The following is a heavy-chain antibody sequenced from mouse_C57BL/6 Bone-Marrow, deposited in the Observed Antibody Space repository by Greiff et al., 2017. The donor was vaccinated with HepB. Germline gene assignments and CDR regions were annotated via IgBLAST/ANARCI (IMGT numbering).Heavy chain of an antibody. V-gene: IGHV5-2*01. Sequence: EVKLMESGGGLVQPGESLKLSCESNEYEFPSHDMSWVRKTPEKRLELVAAINSDGGSTYYPDTMERRFIISRDNTKKTLYLQMSSLRSEDTALYYCARYDYGSSGWYFDVWGTGTTVTVSS. D-gene: IGHD1-1*01. CDR2: INSDGGST. CDR3: ARYDYGSSGWYFDV. J-gene: IGHJ1*03. CDR1: EYEFPSHD.